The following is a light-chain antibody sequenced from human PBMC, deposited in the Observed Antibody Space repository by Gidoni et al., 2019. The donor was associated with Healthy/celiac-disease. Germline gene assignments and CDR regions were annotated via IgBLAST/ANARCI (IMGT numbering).Light chain of an antibody. V-gene: IGKV1-39*01. Sequence: DIQLTQSPSSLSASVGDRVTITCRASQSISSYLYWYQQKPGKAPKLLIYAASSLQSGVPSRFSGSRSGTDFTLTINSLQPEDFATYYCQQSYSTPSTFGGGTKVEIK. J-gene: IGKJ4*01. CDR1: QSISSY. CDR3: QQSYSTPST. CDR2: AAS.